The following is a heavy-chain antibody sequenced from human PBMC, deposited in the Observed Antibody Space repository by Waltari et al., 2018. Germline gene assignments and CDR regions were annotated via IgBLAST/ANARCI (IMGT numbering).Heavy chain of an antibody. Sequence: QVQLQESGPGLVKPSETLSLTCAVSGYSISSGYYWGWIRQPPGKGLEWIGSIYHSGSTYYNPSLKSRVTISVDTSKNQFSLKLSSVTAADTAVYYCARDLRGIAAAGSIDYWGQGTLVTVSS. CDR1: GYSISSGYY. D-gene: IGHD6-13*01. J-gene: IGHJ4*02. CDR2: IYHSGST. V-gene: IGHV4-38-2*02. CDR3: ARDLRGIAAAGSIDY.